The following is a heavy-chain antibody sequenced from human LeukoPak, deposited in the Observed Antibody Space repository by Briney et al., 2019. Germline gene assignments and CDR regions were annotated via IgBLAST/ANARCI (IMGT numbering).Heavy chain of an antibody. CDR3: AKAHCSPTSCSRIDY. CDR2: IGGSGGST. Sequence: GGSLRLSCAASGFTFSTCAMGWVRQAPGKGLGWISDIGGSGGSTFNADSVKGRFTISNDNSKNTAYLQMSVLGADTTVLYYSAKAHCSPTSCSRIDYWGQGTQVTVCS. V-gene: IGHV3-23*01. J-gene: IGHJ4*02. CDR1: GFTFSTCA. D-gene: IGHD2-2*01.